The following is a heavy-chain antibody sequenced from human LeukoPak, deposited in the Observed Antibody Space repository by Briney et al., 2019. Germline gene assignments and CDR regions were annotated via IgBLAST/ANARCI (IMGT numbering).Heavy chain of an antibody. J-gene: IGHJ5*02. CDR1: GFTFSSYA. CDR2: LSDSGGST. Sequence: GGSLRLSCAASGFTFSSYAMHWVRQAPGKGLEWVSGLSDSGGSTYYADSVKGRFTISRDNSKNTLYLQMNSLRVEDTAVYYCAKASRATLTTVINWFDPWGQGTPVTVSS. V-gene: IGHV3-23*01. D-gene: IGHD4-11*01. CDR3: AKASRATLTTVINWFDP.